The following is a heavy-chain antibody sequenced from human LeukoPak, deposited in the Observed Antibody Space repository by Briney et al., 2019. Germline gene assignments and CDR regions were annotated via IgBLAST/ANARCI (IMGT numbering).Heavy chain of an antibody. V-gene: IGHV4-59*08. J-gene: IGHJ3*02. CDR2: ISYTGGEI. D-gene: IGHD1-14*01. CDR1: VGSINSYY. Sequence: PSETLSLTCTVSVGSINSYYWSWIRQPPGKGLEWIGYISYTGGEINYNPSLKSRLTISVDTSKNQFSLMMTSVTAADTAVYYCARQPGGTAAFDIWAQGTMVTVSS. CDR3: ARQPGGTAAFDI.